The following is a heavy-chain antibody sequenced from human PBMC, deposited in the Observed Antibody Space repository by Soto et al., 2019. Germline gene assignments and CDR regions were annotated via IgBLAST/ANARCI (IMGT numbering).Heavy chain of an antibody. V-gene: IGHV4-39*01. CDR3: AKNLPRTGRFDY. CDR2: IYYSGRT. J-gene: IGHJ4*02. CDR1: GASITSTTYF. Sequence: SETLSLTCTLSGASITSTTYFWAWIRQPPGKGLEWVGSIYYSGRTYYNPSLRGRVTISVDRSKNQFSLTMSSVTAADTAVYYCAKNLPRTGRFDYWGRGTSVTVSS.